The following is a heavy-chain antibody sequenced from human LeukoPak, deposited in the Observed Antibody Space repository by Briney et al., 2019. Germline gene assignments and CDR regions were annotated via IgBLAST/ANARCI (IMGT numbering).Heavy chain of an antibody. CDR3: RGDFDWLLGFADY. CDR2: IKSKTDGGTT. Sequence: GGSLRLSCAASGFTFSNAWMSWVRQAPGKGLEWVGRIKSKTDGGTTDYAAPVKGRFTISRDDSKNTLYLQMNSLKTEDTAVYYRRGDFDWLLGFADYWGQGTLVTVSS. CDR1: GFTFSNAW. V-gene: IGHV3-15*01. J-gene: IGHJ4*02. D-gene: IGHD3-9*01.